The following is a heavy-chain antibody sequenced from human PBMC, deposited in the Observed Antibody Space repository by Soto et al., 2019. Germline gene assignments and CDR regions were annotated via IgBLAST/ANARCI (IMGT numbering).Heavy chain of an antibody. CDR2: ISYHGSDK. CDR1: GFTFSNYG. Sequence: QVQLVESGGGVVQPGRSLRLSCAASGFTFSNYGMHWVRQAPGKGLEWVAVISYHGSDKYYADSVKGRFTISRDNSKNTLYLQMDSLRDEDTAVYYCAKDHLTTTVTTVGYWGQGTLVIVSS. V-gene: IGHV3-30*18. CDR3: AKDHLTTTVTTVGY. D-gene: IGHD4-17*01. J-gene: IGHJ4*02.